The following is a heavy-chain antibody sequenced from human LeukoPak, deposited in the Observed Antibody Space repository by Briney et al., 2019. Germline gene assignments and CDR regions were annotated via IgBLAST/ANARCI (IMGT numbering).Heavy chain of an antibody. CDR3: AKSKDYGDAADAFDI. D-gene: IGHD4-17*01. Sequence: PGGSLRLSCAASRFTFSSYWMHWVRQAPGKGLVWVSRINTDGSSTSYADSVKGRFTISRDNSKNTLYLQMNSLRAEDTAVYYCAKSKDYGDAADAFDIWGQGTMVTVSS. CDR2: INTDGSST. V-gene: IGHV3-74*01. CDR1: RFTFSSYW. J-gene: IGHJ3*02.